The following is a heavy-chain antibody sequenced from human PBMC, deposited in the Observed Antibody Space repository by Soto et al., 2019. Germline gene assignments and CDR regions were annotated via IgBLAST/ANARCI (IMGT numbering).Heavy chain of an antibody. Sequence: ASVKVSCKASGYTFTSYYMHWVRQAPGQGLEWMGIINPSGGSTSYAQKFQGRVTMTRDTSTSTVYMELSSLRSEDTAVYYCARVNYFDFWSGSALCAFDFWGQGTMVTVSS. CDR2: INPSGGST. J-gene: IGHJ3*01. CDR1: GYTFTSYY. V-gene: IGHV1-46*03. CDR3: ARVNYFDFWSGSALCAFDF. D-gene: IGHD3-3*01.